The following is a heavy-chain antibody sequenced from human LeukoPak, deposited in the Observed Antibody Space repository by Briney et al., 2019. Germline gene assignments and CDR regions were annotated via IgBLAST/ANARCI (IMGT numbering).Heavy chain of an antibody. J-gene: IGHJ3*02. Sequence: GGSLRLSRAASGFTFGNYWMSWVRQAPGKGLEWVLYISSSGSTIYYADSVKGRFTISRDNAKNSLYLQMNSLRAEDAAVYYCARVLDAFDIWGQGTMVTVSS. CDR2: ISSSGSTI. CDR3: ARVLDAFDI. V-gene: IGHV3-11*01. CDR1: GFTFGNYW.